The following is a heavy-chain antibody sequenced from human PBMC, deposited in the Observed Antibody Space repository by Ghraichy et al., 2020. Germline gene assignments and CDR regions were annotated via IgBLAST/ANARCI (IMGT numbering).Heavy chain of an antibody. CDR2: IYYSGST. J-gene: IGHJ6*03. CDR3: ARHEGSGGLWFGEFGSNYYYMDV. D-gene: IGHD3-10*01. Sequence: SETLSLTCTVSGGSISSYYWSWIRQPPGKGLEWIGYIYYSGSTNYNPSLKSRVTISVDTSKNQFSLKLSSVTAADTAVYYCARHEGSGGLWFGEFGSNYYYMDVWGKGTTVTVSS. V-gene: IGHV4-59*08. CDR1: GGSISSYY.